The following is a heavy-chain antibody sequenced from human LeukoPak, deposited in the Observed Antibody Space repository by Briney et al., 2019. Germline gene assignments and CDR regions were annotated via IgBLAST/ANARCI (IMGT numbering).Heavy chain of an antibody. CDR3: AKGSAYSDYYYYGMDV. Sequence: PGRSLRLSCAASGFTFYNYGMHWVRQAPGKGLEGVAVISYDGSNKYYADSVKGRFTISRDNSKNTLYLQMNSLRPEDTAVYYCAKGSAYSDYYYYGMDVWGQGTTVTVSS. V-gene: IGHV3-30*18. D-gene: IGHD4-11*01. CDR1: GFTFYNYG. CDR2: ISYDGSNK. J-gene: IGHJ6*02.